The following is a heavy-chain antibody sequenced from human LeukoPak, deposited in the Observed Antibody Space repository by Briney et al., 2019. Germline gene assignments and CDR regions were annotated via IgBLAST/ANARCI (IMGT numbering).Heavy chain of an antibody. CDR3: AREIRGGSSSSGVGYYFDY. CDR2: INPSGGST. CDR1: GYTFTSYY. V-gene: IGHV1-46*01. J-gene: IGHJ4*02. D-gene: IGHD6-6*01. Sequence: ASVKVSCKASGYTFTSYYMHWVRQAPGQGLEWMGIINPSGGSTSYAQKFQGRVTMTRDTSTSTVYMELSSLRSEDTAVYYCAREIRGGSSSSGVGYYFDYWGQGTLVTVSS.